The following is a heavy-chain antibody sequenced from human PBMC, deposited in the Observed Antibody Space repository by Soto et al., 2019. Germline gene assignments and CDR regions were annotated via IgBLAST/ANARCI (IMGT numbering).Heavy chain of an antibody. CDR2: IHYSGTS. CDR1: GDSISSSSQY. D-gene: IGHD4-17*01. CDR3: ARADGAPFDY. J-gene: IGHJ4*02. Sequence: PSETLSLTCIVSGDSISSSSQYWGWIRQPPGKGLEWIGSIHYSGTSYYNPSLKSRVTIFVDTSKNQLSLKLSSVTAADTAVYYCARADGAPFDYWGQGTLVTVYS. V-gene: IGHV4-39*01.